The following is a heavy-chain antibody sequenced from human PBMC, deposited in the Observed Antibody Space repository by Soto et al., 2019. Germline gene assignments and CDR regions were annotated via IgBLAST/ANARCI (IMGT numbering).Heavy chain of an antibody. V-gene: IGHV4-39*01. CDR1: GDPISSSSYY. D-gene: IGHD2-2*02. Sequence: QLQLQESGPGLVKPSDTLSLTCTVSGDPISSSSYYWGWIREPPGKGLEGIGSIYYSVSTYYNPSLKSRVTISVDTSKNHFSLKLSSVTAADTAVYYCARHCSSTSCYMANNYWGQGTLVTVSS. CDR2: IYYSVST. CDR3: ARHCSSTSCYMANNY. J-gene: IGHJ4*02.